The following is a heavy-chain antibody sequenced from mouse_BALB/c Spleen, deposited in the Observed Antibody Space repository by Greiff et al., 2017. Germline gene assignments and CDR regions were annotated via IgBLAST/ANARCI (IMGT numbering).Heavy chain of an antibody. Sequence: VQLQQSGAELVRPGALVKLSCKASGFNIKDYYMHWVKQRPEQGLEWIGWIDPENGNTIYDPKFQGKASITADPSSNTAYLQLSSLTSEDTAVYYCARSRLLYAMDYWGQGTSVTVSS. CDR1: GFNIKDYY. J-gene: IGHJ4*01. CDR3: ARSRLLYAMDY. D-gene: IGHD1-2*01. V-gene: IGHV14-1*02. CDR2: IDPENGNT.